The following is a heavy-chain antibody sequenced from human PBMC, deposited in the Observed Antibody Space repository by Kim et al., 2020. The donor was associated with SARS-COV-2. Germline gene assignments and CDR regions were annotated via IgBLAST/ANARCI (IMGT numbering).Heavy chain of an antibody. V-gene: IGHV4-59*01. J-gene: IGHJ3*02. CDR1: GGSISSYY. CDR3: ARDSRNPRAFDI. CDR2: IYYSGST. Sequence: SETLSLTCTVSGGSISSYYWSWIRQPPGKGLEWIGYIYYSGSTNYNPSLKSRVTISVDTSKNQFSLKLSSVTAADTAVYYCARDSRNPRAFDIWGQGTMVTVSS.